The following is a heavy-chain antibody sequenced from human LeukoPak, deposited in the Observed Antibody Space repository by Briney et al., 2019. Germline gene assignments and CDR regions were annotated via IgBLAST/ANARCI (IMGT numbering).Heavy chain of an antibody. Sequence: GGSLRLSCAASEFTFSSYGMHWVRQAPGKGLEWVAVISYDGSNKYYADSVKGRFTISRDNSKNTLYLQMNSLRAGDTAVYYCAKGSAVWGKGTTVTISS. CDR2: ISYDGSNK. J-gene: IGHJ6*04. V-gene: IGHV3-30*19. CDR1: EFTFSSYG. CDR3: AKGSAV.